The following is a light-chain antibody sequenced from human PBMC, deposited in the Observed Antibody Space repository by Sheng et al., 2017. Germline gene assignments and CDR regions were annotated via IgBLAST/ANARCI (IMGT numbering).Light chain of an antibody. CDR1: SSDFGSYNL. J-gene: IGLJ1*01. Sequence: QSALTQPASISGSPGQSITISCTGTSSDFGSYNLVSWYQQYPGQAPKVMIFEGNKRPSGVSNRFSGSKSGNMASLTISELQAEDEADYYCCSYASGSTYVFGTGTKVTVL. V-gene: IGLV2-23*01. CDR2: EGN. CDR3: CSYASGSTYV.